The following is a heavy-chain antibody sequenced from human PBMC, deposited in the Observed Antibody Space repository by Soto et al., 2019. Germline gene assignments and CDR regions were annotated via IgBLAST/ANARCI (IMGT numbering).Heavy chain of an antibody. D-gene: IGHD2-2*01. J-gene: IGHJ6*02. CDR2: IIPIFGTA. CDR1: GGTFSSYA. Sequence: QVQLVQSGAEVKKPGSSVKVSCKASGGTFSSYAISWVRQAPGQGLEWMGGIIPIFGTANYAQKFQGRVTITADESTSTAYMELSSLRSEDTAVYYCASRRDIVLVPSLYGMDVWGQGTTVTVSS. V-gene: IGHV1-69*12. CDR3: ASRRDIVLVPSLYGMDV.